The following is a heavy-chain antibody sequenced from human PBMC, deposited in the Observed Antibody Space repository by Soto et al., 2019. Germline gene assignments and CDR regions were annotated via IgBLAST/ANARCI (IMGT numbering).Heavy chain of an antibody. CDR1: GYTFTGYY. CDR3: ARGLVVVVADTRNWFDP. CDR2: INPNSGGT. V-gene: IGHV1-2*02. J-gene: IGHJ5*02. D-gene: IGHD2-15*01. Sequence: ASVKVSCKASGYTFTGYYMHWVRQAPGQGLEWMGWINPNSGGTNYAQKFQGRVTMTRDTSISTAYMELSRLRSDDTAVYYCARGLVVVVADTRNWFDPWGQGTLVTVSS.